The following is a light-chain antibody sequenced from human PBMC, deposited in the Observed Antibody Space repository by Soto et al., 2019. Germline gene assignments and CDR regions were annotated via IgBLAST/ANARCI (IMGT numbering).Light chain of an antibody. J-gene: IGKJ5*01. Sequence: VLSNTQLSLSFAPRQPASISGKSSQSLLYITGQTFRFWYLQKSGQSPQLLIYVVSTRVSGVPDRFSGCGSGTDFTLEIGRVETDDGGIYCCMQSTQLHPTFGQGTLLEN. CDR2: VVS. CDR1: QSLLYITGQTF. CDR3: MQSTQLHPT. V-gene: IGKV2D-29*02.